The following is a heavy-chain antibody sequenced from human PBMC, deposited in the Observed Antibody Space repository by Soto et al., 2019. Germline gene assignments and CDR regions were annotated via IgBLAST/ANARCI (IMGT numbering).Heavy chain of an antibody. V-gene: IGHV1-18*04. CDR2: ISAYNGNT. CDR3: ARDPPYYYGSGRPFDY. D-gene: IGHD3-10*01. CDR1: GYTFTSYG. Sequence: ASVKVSCKASGYTFTSYGISWVRQAPGQGLEWMGWISAYNGNTNYAQKLQGRVTMTTDTSTSTAYMELRSLRSDHTAVYYCARDPPYYYGSGRPFDYWGQGTLVTVSS. J-gene: IGHJ4*02.